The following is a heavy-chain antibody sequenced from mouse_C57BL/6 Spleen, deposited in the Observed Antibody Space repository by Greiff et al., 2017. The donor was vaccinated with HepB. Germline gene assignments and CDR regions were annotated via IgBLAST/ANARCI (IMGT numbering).Heavy chain of an antibody. CDR1: GFTFSSYG. D-gene: IGHD3-2*02. CDR2: ISSGGSYT. CDR3: ARHDRSAQATPWFAY. J-gene: IGHJ3*01. Sequence: DVMLVESGGDLVKPGGSLKLSCAASGFTFSSYGMSWVRQTPDKRLEWVATISSGGSYTYYPDSVKGRFTISRDNAKNTLYLQMSSLKSEDTAMYYWARHDRSAQATPWFAYWGQGTLVTVSA. V-gene: IGHV5-6*02.